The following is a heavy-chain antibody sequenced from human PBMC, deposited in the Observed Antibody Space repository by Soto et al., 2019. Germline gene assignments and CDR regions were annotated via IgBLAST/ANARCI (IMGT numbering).Heavy chain of an antibody. CDR1: GYSFTSYW. J-gene: IGHJ5*02. CDR3: ASSRTGRDGYNDP. Sequence: PGESLKISCKGSGYSFTSYWISWVRQMPGKGLEWMGRIDPSDSYTNYSPSFQGHVTISADKSISTAYLQWSSLKASDTAMYYCASSRTGRDGYNDPWGKGTRFTASS. V-gene: IGHV5-10-1*01. D-gene: IGHD5-12*01. CDR2: IDPSDSYT.